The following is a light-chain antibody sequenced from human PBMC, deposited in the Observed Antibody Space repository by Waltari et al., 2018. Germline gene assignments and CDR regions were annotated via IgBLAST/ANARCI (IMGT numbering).Light chain of an antibody. CDR3: CSYAGSSTYV. J-gene: IGLJ1*01. Sequence: QSALTQPASVSGSPGQSITISCTGTSRDVGSYSLVSWYQQHPGKAPKLIIYEGSKRPSGVSNRFSASKSGNTASLTISGLQAEDEADYYCCSYAGSSTYVFGTGTKVTVL. CDR2: EGS. V-gene: IGLV2-23*01. CDR1: SRDVGSYSL.